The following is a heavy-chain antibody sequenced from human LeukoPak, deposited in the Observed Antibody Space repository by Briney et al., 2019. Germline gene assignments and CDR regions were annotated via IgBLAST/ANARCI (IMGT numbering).Heavy chain of an antibody. CDR2: IYYSGST. V-gene: IGHV4-31*03. J-gene: IGHJ5*02. Sequence: SQPLSLTCTVSGGSISSGGYYWSWIRPPPGKGLEWIGYIYYSGSTYYNPSLKSRVTISVDTSKNQFSLKLSSVTAADTAVYYCARELSTMVRGVILTVNWFDPWGQGTLVTVSS. CDR1: GGSISSGGYY. D-gene: IGHD3-10*01. CDR3: ARELSTMVRGVILTVNWFDP.